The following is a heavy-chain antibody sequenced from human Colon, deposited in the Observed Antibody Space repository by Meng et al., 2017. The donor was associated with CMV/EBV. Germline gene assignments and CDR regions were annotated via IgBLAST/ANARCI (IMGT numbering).Heavy chain of an antibody. D-gene: IGHD3-3*01. CDR1: NSYS. Sequence: NSYSIAWVRQAPGQGLEWLEEIIPFLGVARYAQKFQGRVTITADKSTSTVYMELSSLTSDDTAVYYCGRVLVFYYGMDVWGQGTTVTVSS. J-gene: IGHJ6*02. CDR3: GRVLVFYYGMDV. CDR2: IIPFLGVA. V-gene: IGHV1-69*10.